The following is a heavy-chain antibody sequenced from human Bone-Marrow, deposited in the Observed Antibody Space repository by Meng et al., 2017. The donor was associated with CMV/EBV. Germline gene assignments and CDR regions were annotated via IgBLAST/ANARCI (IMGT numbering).Heavy chain of an antibody. CDR1: CLSIRRCGYY. Sequence: LTCPVSCLSIRRCGYYWSWIRQHPGKSLEWIGYIYYSGSTYYNPSLKSRVTISVATSKNQFSLKLSSVTASYTAVYYCARAAGGGRDYWGQGTLVTVSS. D-gene: IGHD3-10*01. CDR2: IYYSGST. J-gene: IGHJ4*02. CDR3: ARAAGGGRDY. V-gene: IGHV4-31*03.